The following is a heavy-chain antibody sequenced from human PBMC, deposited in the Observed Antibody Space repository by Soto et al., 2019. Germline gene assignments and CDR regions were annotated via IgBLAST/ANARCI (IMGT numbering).Heavy chain of an antibody. D-gene: IGHD2-21*02. CDR2: INTSCGST. V-gene: IGHV1-46*01. CDR3: ARDLTAADY. Sequence: QVQLMQSGAEVKKPGASVTISCKASGYTFTCYYIHWVRQAPRQGLECMAIINTSCGSTNYAQEFQGRATVTRDTYTSTGNLELSSMSSEDTAVYYCARDLTAADYWGQGTLVTVPP. J-gene: IGHJ4*02. CDR1: GYTFTCYY.